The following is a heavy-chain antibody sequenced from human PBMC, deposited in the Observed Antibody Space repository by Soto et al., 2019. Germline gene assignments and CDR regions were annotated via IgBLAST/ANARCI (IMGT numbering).Heavy chain of an antibody. CDR3: AKGPFHTREFDY. V-gene: IGHV3-23*01. CDR1: EFTFGSYG. Sequence: PGGSLRLSCAASEFTFGSYGMSWICQAPGKGLEWVSAISGSGGSTYYADSVKGRFTISRDNSKNTLYLQMNSLRAEDTAVYYCAKGPFHTREFDYWGQGTLVTVSS. CDR2: ISGSGGST. J-gene: IGHJ4*02.